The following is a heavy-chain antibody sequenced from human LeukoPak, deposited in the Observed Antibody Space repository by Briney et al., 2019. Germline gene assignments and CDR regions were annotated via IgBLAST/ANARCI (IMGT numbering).Heavy chain of an antibody. CDR3: ATAPVVVPAATLDY. D-gene: IGHD2-2*01. CDR1: GYTLTELS. V-gene: IGHV1-24*01. CDR2: FDPEDGET. J-gene: IGHJ4*02. Sequence: ASVKVSCKVSGYTLTELSMHWVRQAPGKGLEWMGGFDPEDGETIYAQKFQGRVTMTEDTSTDTAYMELSNLRPEDTAVYYCATAPVVVPAATLDYWGQGTLVTVSS.